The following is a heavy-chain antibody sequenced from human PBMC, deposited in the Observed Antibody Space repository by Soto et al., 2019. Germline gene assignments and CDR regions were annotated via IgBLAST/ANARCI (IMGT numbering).Heavy chain of an antibody. V-gene: IGHV1-69*12. D-gene: IGHD6-19*01. CDR3: ARDPDSSSGSLDAAQH. CDR1: GGTFSSYA. J-gene: IGHJ1*01. Sequence: QVRLVQSGAEVKKPGSSVKVSCKASGGTFSSYAISWVRQAPGQRLEWMGGIIPIFGTANYAQKFQGRVTITADDSTSTAYMELSSLRSEDTAVYYGARDPDSSSGSLDAAQHWGQGTLVTVFS. CDR2: IIPIFGTA.